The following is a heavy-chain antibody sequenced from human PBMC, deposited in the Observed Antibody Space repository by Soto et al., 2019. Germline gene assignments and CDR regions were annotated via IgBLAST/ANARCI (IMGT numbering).Heavy chain of an antibody. CDR1: GESFSGYI. D-gene: IGHD2-2*01. V-gene: IGHV4-34*01. CDR2: INHSGSA. Sequence: PSETLSLTCTVYGESFSGYIWTWIRQTPGKGLQWIGQINHSGSASYNPSLKSRVSISVHTSNNQFSLKLSSVTAADTAVYYCARVYVWNCISTSCPFDYWGQGTLVTVSS. J-gene: IGHJ4*02. CDR3: ARVYVWNCISTSCPFDY.